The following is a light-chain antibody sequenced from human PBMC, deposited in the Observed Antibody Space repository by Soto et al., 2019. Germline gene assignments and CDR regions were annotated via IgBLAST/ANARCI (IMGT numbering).Light chain of an antibody. CDR1: QSISNC. J-gene: IGKJ1*01. CDR3: QQYDPHWT. Sequence: DIQMTQSPSTLSASVGDRVTITCRASQSISNCLAWYQQKAGKAPKLLIYRASSLQIGVPSRFTGSGSGTEFTLTSSSLQPDEFETYYYQQYDPHWTFGEGTKVVIK. CDR2: RAS. V-gene: IGKV1-5*03.